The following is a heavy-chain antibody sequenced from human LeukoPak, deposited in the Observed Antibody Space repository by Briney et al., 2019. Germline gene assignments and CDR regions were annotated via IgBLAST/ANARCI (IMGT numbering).Heavy chain of an antibody. CDR1: GYTLTELS. CDR3: ARDGSRYSSSWGASWFDP. J-gene: IGHJ5*02. V-gene: IGHV1-18*01. D-gene: IGHD6-13*01. Sequence: ASVKVSCKVSGYTLTELSMHWVRQAPGKGLEWMGWISAYNGNTNYAQKLQGRVTMTTDTSTSTAYMELRSLRSDDTAVYYCARDGSRYSSSWGASWFDPWGQGTLVTVSS. CDR2: ISAYNGNT.